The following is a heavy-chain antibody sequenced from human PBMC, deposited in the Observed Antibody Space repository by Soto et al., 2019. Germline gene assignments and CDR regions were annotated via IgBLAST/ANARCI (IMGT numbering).Heavy chain of an antibody. CDR2: ISSSSSAI. CDR1: GFILSDCA. D-gene: IGHD7-27*01. CDR3: ARDLSWGSNWYYYMDV. V-gene: IGHV3-48*01. Sequence: EVQLVESGGGLVQPGGSLRLSCATSGFILSDCAMNWVRQAPGKGLEWVSYISSSSSAIDYADSVKGRFTVSRDNARNSVYIQITRLRAEDTVVYYCARDLSWGSNWYYYMDVWGKGTTVTVSS. J-gene: IGHJ6*03.